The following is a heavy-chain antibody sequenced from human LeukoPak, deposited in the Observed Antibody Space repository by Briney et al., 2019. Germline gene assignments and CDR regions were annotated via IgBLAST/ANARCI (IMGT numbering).Heavy chain of an antibody. Sequence: GGSLRLSCAASGFIFSSYGMHWVRQAPGKGLEWVSGIRGSGGITYYTDSVKGRFTISRDNSKNTVYLQMSSLRAEDTAVYYCARSSTVVTPNYYYVMDVWGQGTAVTVSS. CDR1: GFIFSSYG. J-gene: IGHJ6*02. CDR2: IRGSGGIT. CDR3: ARSSTVVTPNYYYVMDV. D-gene: IGHD4-23*01. V-gene: IGHV3-23*01.